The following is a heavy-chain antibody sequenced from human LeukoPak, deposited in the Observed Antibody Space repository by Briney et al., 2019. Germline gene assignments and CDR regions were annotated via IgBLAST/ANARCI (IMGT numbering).Heavy chain of an antibody. J-gene: IGHJ4*02. CDR2: MNPNSGNT. Sequence: GASVKVSCKASGYTFTSYDINWVRQATGQGLEWMGWMNPNSGNTGYAQKFQGRVTMTKNTSISTAYMELSSLRSEDTAVYYCARGRREGYYDSSGLWGQGTLVTVSS. D-gene: IGHD3-22*01. CDR1: GYTFTSYD. V-gene: IGHV1-8*01. CDR3: ARGRREGYYDSSGL.